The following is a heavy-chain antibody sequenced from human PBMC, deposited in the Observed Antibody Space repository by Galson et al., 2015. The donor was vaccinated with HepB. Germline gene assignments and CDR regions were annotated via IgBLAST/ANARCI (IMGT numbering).Heavy chain of an antibody. CDR3: ARGRYGSYYSHNYYYMDV. CDR1: EFTVSNNY. Sequence: SLRLSCAASEFTVSNNYMTWVRQAPGKGLEWVSVIYSDGSAYYADSVTGRFTISRDNSKNTLYSQMNSLRAEDTAVYYCARGRYGSYYSHNYYYMDVWGKGTTVTVSS. CDR2: IYSDGSA. J-gene: IGHJ6*03. D-gene: IGHD1-26*01. V-gene: IGHV3-66*01.